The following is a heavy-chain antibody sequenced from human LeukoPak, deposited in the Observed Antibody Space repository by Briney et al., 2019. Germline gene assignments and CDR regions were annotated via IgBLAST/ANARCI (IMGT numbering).Heavy chain of an antibody. V-gene: IGHV1-2*02. D-gene: IGHD6-13*01. CDR1: GYTFTGYY. CDR2: INPNNGAT. J-gene: IGHJ4*02. Sequence: GASVKVSCKASGYTFTGYYMHWVRQAPGQGLEWMGWINPNNGATNYAQNFQGRVTMTRDTSISTAYMELSRLRSDDTAVYYCAREEQHQRGRHFEYWGQGTLVTVSS. CDR3: AREEQHQRGRHFEY.